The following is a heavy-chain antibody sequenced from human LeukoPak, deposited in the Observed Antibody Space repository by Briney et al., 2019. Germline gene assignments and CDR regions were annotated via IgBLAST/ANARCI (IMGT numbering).Heavy chain of an antibody. V-gene: IGHV1-18*01. CDR1: GYTFTGYG. J-gene: IGHJ5*02. CDR3: ARTRSSQYCTNGVCYGDRWFDP. D-gene: IGHD2-8*01. Sequence: ASVKVSCKASGYTFTGYGISWVRQAPGQGLEWMGWISAYNGNTNYAQKLQGRVTMTTDTSTSTAYMELRSLRSDDTAVYYCARTRSSQYCTNGVCYGDRWFDPWGQGTLVTVSS. CDR2: ISAYNGNT.